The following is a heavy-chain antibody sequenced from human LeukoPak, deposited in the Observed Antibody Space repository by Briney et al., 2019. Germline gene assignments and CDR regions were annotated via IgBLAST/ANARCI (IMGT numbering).Heavy chain of an antibody. CDR1: GFTFSSYS. CDR3: ARDSYYYGSGSYYYYYGMDV. D-gene: IGHD3-10*01. CDR2: ISSSSSYI. Sequence: GGSLRLSCAASGFTFSSYSMNWVCQAPGKGLEWVSSISSSSSYIYHADSVKGRFTIPRDNAKNSLYLQMNSLRAEDTAVYYCARDSYYYGSGSYYYYYGMDVWGQGTTVTVSS. J-gene: IGHJ6*02. V-gene: IGHV3-21*01.